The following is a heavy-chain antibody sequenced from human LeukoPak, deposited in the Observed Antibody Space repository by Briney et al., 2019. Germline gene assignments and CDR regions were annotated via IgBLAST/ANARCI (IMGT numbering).Heavy chain of an antibody. CDR1: GFTFSSFW. CDR2: INRDGSEK. CDR3: AREVWFGDPFDY. D-gene: IGHD3-10*01. V-gene: IGHV3-7*01. Sequence: SGGSLRLSCVASGFTFSSFWMSWLRQAPGKGLEWVANINRDGSEKYYMDSVKGRFTISRDNAKDSLYLQMNSLRAEDTAVYYCAREVWFGDPFDYWGQGTLVTVSS. J-gene: IGHJ4*02.